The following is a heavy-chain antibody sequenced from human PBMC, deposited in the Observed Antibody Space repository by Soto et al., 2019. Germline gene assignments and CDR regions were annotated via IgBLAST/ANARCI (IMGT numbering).Heavy chain of an antibody. D-gene: IGHD3-16*02. CDR1: GGSISSGDFY. Sequence: SETLSLTCTVSGGSISSGDFYWSWIRQPPGKGLELIGNIYYSGSTYYNPSLRSRAIMSVDTSQNQFSLKLSSLTAADTAVYYCARGGMITFGGVIVLFDYWGQGTLVTVSS. CDR3: ARGGMITFGGVIVLFDY. CDR2: IYYSGST. J-gene: IGHJ4*02. V-gene: IGHV4-30-4*01.